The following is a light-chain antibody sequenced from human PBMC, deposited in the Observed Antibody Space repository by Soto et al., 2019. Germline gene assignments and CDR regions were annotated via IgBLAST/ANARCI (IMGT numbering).Light chain of an antibody. J-gene: IGKJ1*01. CDR2: GAS. CDR3: QQRSNWPWT. V-gene: IGKV3D-20*02. CDR1: QSVSSSY. Sequence: ETVLTQSPGPLALSPGERATLSCRASQSVSSSYLAWYQQRPGQAPRLLIYGASSRATGIPDRFSGSGSGTDFTLTISSLEPEDFAVYYCQQRSNWPWTFGQGTKVEIK.